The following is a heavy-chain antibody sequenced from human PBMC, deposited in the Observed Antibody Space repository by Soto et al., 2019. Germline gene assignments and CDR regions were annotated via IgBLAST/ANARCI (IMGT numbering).Heavy chain of an antibody. Sequence: GGSLRLSCATSGFTFSSYAMHWVRQAPGKGLEYVSSISSNGGPTYYADSVKGRFTISRDNSKGTLYLQMSSLRTEYTAVYYCVKDRWVDYWGQGTLVTVSS. V-gene: IGHV3-64D*06. CDR3: VKDRWVDY. J-gene: IGHJ4*02. CDR2: ISSNGGPT. CDR1: GFTFSSYA. D-gene: IGHD3-16*01.